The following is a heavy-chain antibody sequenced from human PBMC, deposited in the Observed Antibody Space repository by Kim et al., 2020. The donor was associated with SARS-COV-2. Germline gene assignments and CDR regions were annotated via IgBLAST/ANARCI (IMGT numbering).Heavy chain of an antibody. J-gene: IGHJ4*02. CDR3: ARDLKASPSNIVFDY. V-gene: IGHV3-74*01. Sequence: GGSLRLSCAASGFSFSMYWMHWVRQPPGKGLVWVSRINSDGSSTDYADSVKGRFTISRDNAKNRLYLQVNSLRAEDTAVYYCARDLKASPSNIVFDYWGQGTSVTVSP. CDR1: GFSFSMYW. D-gene: IGHD5-12*01. CDR2: INSDGSST.